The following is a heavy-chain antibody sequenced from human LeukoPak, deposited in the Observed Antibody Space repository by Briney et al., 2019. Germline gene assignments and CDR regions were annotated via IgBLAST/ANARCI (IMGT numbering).Heavy chain of an antibody. D-gene: IGHD3-22*01. CDR3: ARAYYESSAYRHAVYFDY. V-gene: IGHV1-46*02. J-gene: IGHJ4*02. Sequence: ASVKVSCKASGYTFNSSYMHWVRRAPGQGLEWMGIINPSDDSTRYAQKFQGRVTTTKDTSTNTVYMHLSSLSSDDTAVYYCARAYYESSAYRHAVYFDYWGQGTLVTVSS. CDR2: INPSDDST. CDR1: GYTFNSSY.